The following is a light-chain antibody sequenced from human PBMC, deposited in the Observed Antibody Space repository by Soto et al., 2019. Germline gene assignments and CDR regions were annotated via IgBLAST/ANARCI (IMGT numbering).Light chain of an antibody. CDR3: KKRSNGLIT. V-gene: IGKV3-11*01. J-gene: IGKJ5*01. CDR2: DAS. CDR1: QSVSIY. Sequence: EVVLTQSPATLSLPPGERTTLSCKASQSVSIYLAWYQQKPGQAPRLLIYDASKRATGIPARFSGSGSGTDFTPTISSLEPEDLAFYSGKKRSNGLITFGQGTRLEIK.